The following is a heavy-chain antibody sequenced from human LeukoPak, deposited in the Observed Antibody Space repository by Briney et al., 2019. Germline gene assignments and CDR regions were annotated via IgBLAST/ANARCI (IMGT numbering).Heavy chain of an antibody. J-gene: IGHJ4*02. Sequence: PGGSLRLSCAASGFTFSSYWMSWVRQAPGKGLEWVANIKQDGSEKYYVDSAKGRFTISRDNAKNSLYLQMNSLRAEDTAVYYCARVGRDGYNPYYFDYWGQGTLVTVSS. CDR2: IKQDGSEK. D-gene: IGHD5-24*01. V-gene: IGHV3-7*01. CDR1: GFTFSSYW. CDR3: ARVGRDGYNPYYFDY.